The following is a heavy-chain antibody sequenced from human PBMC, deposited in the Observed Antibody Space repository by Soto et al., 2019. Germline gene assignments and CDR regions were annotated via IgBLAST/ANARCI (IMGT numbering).Heavy chain of an antibody. CDR3: ARLQRDIVVVVVPAYFDY. CDR2: IYYSGST. D-gene: IGHD2-15*01. Sequence: PSETLSLTCTVSGGSISSSSYYWGWIRQPPGKGLEWIGSIYYSGSTYYNPSLKSRVTISVDTSKNQFSLKLSSVTAADTAVYYCARLQRDIVVVVVPAYFDYWGQGTLVTVSS. V-gene: IGHV4-39*01. J-gene: IGHJ4*02. CDR1: GGSISSSSYY.